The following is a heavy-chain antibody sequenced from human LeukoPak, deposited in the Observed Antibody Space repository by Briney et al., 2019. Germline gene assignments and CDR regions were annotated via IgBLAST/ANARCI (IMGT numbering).Heavy chain of an antibody. CDR2: INPNSGGT. Sequence: PGASVKVSCMPSGYTFTGYYMHWVRQAPGHGLEWMGWINPNSGGTNYAQKFQRRVTMTRDTSISTAYMERSRLRSDDTAVYYCARDRGVYGSGSYSHWGEGTVVTVFS. D-gene: IGHD3-10*01. CDR1: GYTFTGYY. J-gene: IGHJ4*02. V-gene: IGHV1-2*02. CDR3: ARDRGVYGSGSYSH.